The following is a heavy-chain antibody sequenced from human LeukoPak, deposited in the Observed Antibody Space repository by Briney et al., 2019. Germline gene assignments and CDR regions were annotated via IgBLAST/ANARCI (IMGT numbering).Heavy chain of an antibody. CDR2: IDPTDSYT. J-gene: IGHJ4*02. CDR1: GYSFTSYW. CDR3: ARSKWELLLDY. V-gene: IGHV5-10-1*01. D-gene: IGHD1-26*01. Sequence: GESLKISCKGSGYSFTSYWTSWVRQMPGKGLEWMGRIDPTDSYTNYSPSFQGHVTISADKSISTAYLQWSSLKASDTATYYCARSKWELLLDYWGQGTLVTVSS.